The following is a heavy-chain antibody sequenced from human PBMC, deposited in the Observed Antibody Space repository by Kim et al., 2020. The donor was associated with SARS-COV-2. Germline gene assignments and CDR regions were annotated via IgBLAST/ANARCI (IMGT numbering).Heavy chain of an antibody. Sequence: SETLSLTCAVYGGSFSDYYWSWIRQPPGKGLEWIGEINHSGSTNYNPSLKSRVTISVDTSKNQFSLKLTSVTAADPAVYFCARGVITGYFFYYMDVWGKG. CDR2: INHSGST. D-gene: IGHD2-21*01. CDR3: ARGVITGYFFYYMDV. J-gene: IGHJ6*03. V-gene: IGHV4-34*01. CDR1: GGSFSDYY.